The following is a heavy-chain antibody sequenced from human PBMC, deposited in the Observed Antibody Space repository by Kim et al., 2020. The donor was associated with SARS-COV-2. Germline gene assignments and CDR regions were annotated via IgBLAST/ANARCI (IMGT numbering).Heavy chain of an antibody. J-gene: IGHJ6*02. V-gene: IGHV3-21*01. CDR1: GFTFSSYS. D-gene: IGHD1-26*01. CDR2: ISSSSSYI. Sequence: GGSLRLSCAASGFTFSSYSMNWVRQAPGKGLEWVSSISSSSSYIYYADSVKGRFTISRDNAKNSLYLQMNSLRAEDTAVYYCARDEYSGSYYVLYDYYYYGMDVWGQGTTVTVSS. CDR3: ARDEYSGSYYVLYDYYYYGMDV.